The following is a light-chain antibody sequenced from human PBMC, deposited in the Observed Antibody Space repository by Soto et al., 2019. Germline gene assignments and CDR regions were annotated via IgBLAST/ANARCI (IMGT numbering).Light chain of an antibody. V-gene: IGLV2-14*01. Sequence: QSALTQPASVSGSPGQSITISCTGTSSDVGGYNFVSWYQQHPGKAPKLMIYEVSNRPSGVSYRCSGSKSGNTASLTISGLQAEDEDDYYCSSYTSSVTLVFGGGTKVTVL. CDR1: SSDVGGYNF. J-gene: IGLJ2*01. CDR3: SSYTSSVTLV. CDR2: EVS.